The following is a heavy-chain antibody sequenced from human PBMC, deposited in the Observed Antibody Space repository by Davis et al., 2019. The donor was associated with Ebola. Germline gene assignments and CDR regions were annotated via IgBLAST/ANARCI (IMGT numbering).Heavy chain of an antibody. Sequence: GESLKISCAASGIIFSSYAVSWVRQAPGKGLEWVSSISVRSITYHADSVKGRFTISRDNSENTLYLQMNSLRAEDTAVYYCAKVHPPTTVTTGWFDPWGQGTLVTVSS. CDR2: ISVRSIT. J-gene: IGHJ5*02. V-gene: IGHV3-23*01. CDR3: AKVHPPTTVTTGWFDP. D-gene: IGHD4-17*01. CDR1: GIIFSSYA.